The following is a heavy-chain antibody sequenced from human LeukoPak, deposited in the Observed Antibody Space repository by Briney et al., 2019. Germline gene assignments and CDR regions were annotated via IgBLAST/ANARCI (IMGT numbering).Heavy chain of an antibody. J-gene: IGHJ3*02. CDR1: GGSFSGYY. CDR2: INHSGST. D-gene: IGHD3-22*01. CDR3: ARVLDYYDGSGYGDSFDI. Sequence: PSETLSLTCAVYGGSFSGYYWSWIRQPPGKGLEWIGEINHSGSTNYNPSLKSRVTISVDTSKNQFSLKLSSVTAADTAVYYCARVLDYYDGSGYGDSFDIWGQGTMVTVSS. V-gene: IGHV4-34*01.